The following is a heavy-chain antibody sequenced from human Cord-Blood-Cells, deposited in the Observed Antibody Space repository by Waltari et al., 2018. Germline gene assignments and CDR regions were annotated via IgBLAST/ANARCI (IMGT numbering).Heavy chain of an antibody. CDR1: GGSISSGGYY. CDR2: IYYSGST. D-gene: IGHD7-27*01. Sequence: QVQLQESGPGLVKPSQTLSLTCTVSGGSISSGGYYWSWIRQHPGKGLEWIGYIYYSGSTYYNPSLKGLVTISVDTSKNQFSLKLSSVTAADTAVYYCAGLIRGFLKLGRDVWGQGTTVTVSS. V-gene: IGHV4-31*01. CDR3: AGLIRGFLKLGRDV. J-gene: IGHJ6*02.